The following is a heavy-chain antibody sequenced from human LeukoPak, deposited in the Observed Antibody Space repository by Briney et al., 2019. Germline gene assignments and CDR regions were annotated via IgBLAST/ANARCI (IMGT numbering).Heavy chain of an antibody. CDR1: GGSISSSSYY. Sequence: SETLSLTCTVSGGSISSSSYYWGWIRQPPGKGLEWIGSIYYSGSTYYNPSLKSRVTISVDTSKNQFSLKLSSVTAADTAVYYCARGWGYMDVWGKGTTVTVSS. D-gene: IGHD1-26*01. V-gene: IGHV4-39*07. J-gene: IGHJ6*03. CDR3: ARGWGYMDV. CDR2: IYYSGST.